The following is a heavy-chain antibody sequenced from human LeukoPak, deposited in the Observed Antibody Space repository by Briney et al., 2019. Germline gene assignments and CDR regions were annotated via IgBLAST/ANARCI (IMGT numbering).Heavy chain of an antibody. J-gene: IGHJ6*02. CDR1: GYTFTGYY. CDR2: INPNSGGT. Sequence: ASVKVSCKASGYTFTGYYMHWVRQAPGQGLEWMGWINPNSGGTNYAQKFQGRVTMTRDTSISTAYMELSRLRSDDTAVYYCARDSAPSVLRFLEWPMDVWGQGTTVTVSS. D-gene: IGHD3-3*01. V-gene: IGHV1-2*02. CDR3: ARDSAPSVLRFLEWPMDV.